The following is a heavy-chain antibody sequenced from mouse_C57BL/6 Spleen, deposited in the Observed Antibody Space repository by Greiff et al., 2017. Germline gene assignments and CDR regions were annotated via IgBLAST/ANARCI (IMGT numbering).Heavy chain of an antibody. CDR1: GYTFTDYY. J-gene: IGHJ1*03. Sequence: EVQLQQSGPELVKPGASVKISCKASGYTFTDYYMNWVKQSHGKSLEWIGDINPNNGGTSYNQKFKGKATLTVDKSSSTAYMELRSLTSEDSAVYYCARGEGNDGCFDWYFDVWGTGTTVTVSS. CDR3: ARGEGNDGCFDWYFDV. CDR2: INPNNGGT. D-gene: IGHD2-3*01. V-gene: IGHV1-26*01.